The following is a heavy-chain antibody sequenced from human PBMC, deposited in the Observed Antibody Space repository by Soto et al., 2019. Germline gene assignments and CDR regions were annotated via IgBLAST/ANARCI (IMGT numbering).Heavy chain of an antibody. CDR2: ISAYNGNT. V-gene: IGHV1-18*01. D-gene: IGHD6-19*01. J-gene: IGHJ4*02. Sequence: GASVKVSFKASGFTLSSLGISWGRQAPGQGLEWMGWISAYNGNTNYAQKLQGRVTMTTDTSTSTAYMELRSLRSDDTAVYYCAREGSGWYRSFDYWGQGTLVTVSS. CDR1: GFTLSSLG. CDR3: AREGSGWYRSFDY.